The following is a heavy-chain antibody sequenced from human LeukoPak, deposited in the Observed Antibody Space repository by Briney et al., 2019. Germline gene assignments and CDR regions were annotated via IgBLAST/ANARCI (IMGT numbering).Heavy chain of an antibody. V-gene: IGHV1-2*02. CDR3: ARDKGAYSYGFDY. Sequence: GASVKVSCKASGYTLTGYYMHWVRQAPGQGLEWMGWINPNSGGTNYAQKFQGRVTMTRDTSISTAYMELSRLRSDDTAVYYCARDKGAYSYGFDYWGQGTLVTVSS. CDR1: GYTLTGYY. CDR2: INPNSGGT. J-gene: IGHJ4*02. D-gene: IGHD5-18*01.